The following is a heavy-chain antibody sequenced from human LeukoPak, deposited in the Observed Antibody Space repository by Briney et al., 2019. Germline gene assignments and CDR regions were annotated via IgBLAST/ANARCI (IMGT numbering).Heavy chain of an antibody. V-gene: IGHV4-59*01. Sequence: SETLSLTCTVSGGSISSYYWSWIRQPPGKGLEWIGEINHSGSTNYNPSLKSRVTISVDTSKNQFSLKLSSVTAADTAVYYCARYSSSWYDAFDIWGQGTMVTVSS. J-gene: IGHJ3*02. CDR2: INHSGST. CDR3: ARYSSSWYDAFDI. D-gene: IGHD6-13*01. CDR1: GGSISSYY.